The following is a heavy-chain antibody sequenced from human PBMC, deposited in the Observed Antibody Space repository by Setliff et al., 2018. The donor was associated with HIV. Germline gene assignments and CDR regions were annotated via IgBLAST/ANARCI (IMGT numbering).Heavy chain of an antibody. CDR3: VRGLGSEFDY. J-gene: IGHJ4*02. D-gene: IGHD2-15*01. Sequence: GSLRLSCAASGFSFKIYAMSWVRQAPGKGLEWVGRIKSKTDGGTTDYAAPVKGRFTISRDDSKKSLYLQMNSLKIEDTAVYYCVRGLGSEFDYWGQGTLVTVSS. CDR1: GFSFKIYA. V-gene: IGHV3-15*05. CDR2: IKSKTDGGTT.